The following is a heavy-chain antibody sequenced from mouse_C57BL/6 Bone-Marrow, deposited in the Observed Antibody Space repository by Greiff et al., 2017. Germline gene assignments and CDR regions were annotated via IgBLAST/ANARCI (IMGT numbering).Heavy chain of an antibody. D-gene: IGHD1-1*01. CDR1: GYTFTSYW. CDR3: TKRGDGSSPFAY. CDR2: IYPGNSDT. Sequence: VHVKQSGTVLARPGASVKMSCKTSGYTFTSYWMHWVKQRPGQGLEWIGAIYPGNSDTSYNQKFKGKAKLTAVTSASTAYMELSSLTNEDSAVYYCTKRGDGSSPFAYWGQGTLVTVSA. J-gene: IGHJ3*01. V-gene: IGHV1-5*01.